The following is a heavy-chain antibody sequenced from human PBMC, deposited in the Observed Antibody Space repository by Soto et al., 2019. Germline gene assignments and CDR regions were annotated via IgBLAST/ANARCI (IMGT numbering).Heavy chain of an antibody. J-gene: IGHJ4*02. CDR2: ISYDGSNK. CDR1: GFTFSSYG. V-gene: IGHV3-30*03. CDR3: ARRTSRLGAGGY. D-gene: IGHD7-27*01. Sequence: QVQLVESGGGVVQPGRSLRLSCAASGFTFSSYGMHWVRQAPGKGLEWVAVISYDGSNKYYADSVKGRFTISRDNSKNTLYLQMNSLRAEDTAVYYCARRTSRLGAGGYWGQGTLVTVSS.